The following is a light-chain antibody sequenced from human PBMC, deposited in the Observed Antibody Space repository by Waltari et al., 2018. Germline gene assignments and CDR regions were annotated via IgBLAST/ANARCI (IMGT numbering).Light chain of an antibody. J-gene: IGKJ2*01. Sequence: DIVMTQSPLSLSVTPGEPASISCRSSQSLLHSNGYYYLDWYRQKPGQSPQLLMYLTSHRASGAPDRFSGSGSGTDFTLKISRVEAEDVGVYYCMQPLQSPRTFGQGTKLEIK. V-gene: IGKV2-28*01. CDR1: QSLLHSNGYYY. CDR3: MQPLQSPRT. CDR2: LTS.